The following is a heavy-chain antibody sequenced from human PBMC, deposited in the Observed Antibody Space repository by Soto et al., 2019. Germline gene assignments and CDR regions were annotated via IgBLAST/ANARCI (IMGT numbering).Heavy chain of an antibody. V-gene: IGHV4-34*01. D-gene: IGHD6-13*01. CDR2: INHSGST. J-gene: IGHJ6*02. Sequence: SETLSLTCAVYGGSFSGYYWSWIRQPPGKGLEWIGEINHSGSTNYNPSLKSRVTISVDTSKNQFSLKLSSVTAADTAVYYCARDSSIAAAVTIGDYYYGMDVWGQGTTVTVSS. CDR3: ARDSSIAAAVTIGDYYYGMDV. CDR1: GGSFSGYY.